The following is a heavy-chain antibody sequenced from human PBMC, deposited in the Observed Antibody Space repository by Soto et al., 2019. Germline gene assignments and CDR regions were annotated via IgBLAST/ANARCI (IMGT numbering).Heavy chain of an antibody. V-gene: IGHV4-59*02. Sequence: SETLSLTCTVSGASVSDYYWNWIRQSPGKGLEWIGYIYYTGLSSYNPSLKSRVTMSVDTSKNQFSLKMTSVTAADTAVYYCARGGHPAVKGFDIGGEGKMVTVPS. J-gene: IGHJ3*02. CDR2: IYYTGLS. CDR3: ARGGHPAVKGFDI. CDR1: GASVSDYY.